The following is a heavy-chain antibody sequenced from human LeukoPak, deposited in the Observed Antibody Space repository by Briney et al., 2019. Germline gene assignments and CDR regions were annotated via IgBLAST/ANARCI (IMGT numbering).Heavy chain of an antibody. J-gene: IGHJ4*02. CDR3: ARGPLPAAPWLDY. V-gene: IGHV4-59*12. CDR2: IYYSGST. CDR1: GGSISSYY. Sequence: SETLSLTCTVSGGSISSYYWSWIRQPPGKGLEWIGYIYYSGSTNYNPSLKSRVTISVDTSKNQFSLKLSSVTAADTAVYYCARGPLPAAPWLDYWGQGTLVTVSS. D-gene: IGHD2-2*01.